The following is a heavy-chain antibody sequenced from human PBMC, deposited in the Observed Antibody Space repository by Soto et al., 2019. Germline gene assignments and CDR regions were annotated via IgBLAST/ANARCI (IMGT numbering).Heavy chain of an antibody. Sequence: PSETLSLTCSVSGDAISNYYWSWIRQTPGKELEWIGCVHDSGSTDYNPSLKGRVTMSLHTSKSQFSLNLSSVTAADSAAYYCARGTRALITSFFAYWGQGIPVTVSS. CDR2: VHDSGST. CDR1: GDAISNYY. CDR3: ARGTRALITSFFAY. J-gene: IGHJ4*02. D-gene: IGHD1-20*01. V-gene: IGHV4-59*01.